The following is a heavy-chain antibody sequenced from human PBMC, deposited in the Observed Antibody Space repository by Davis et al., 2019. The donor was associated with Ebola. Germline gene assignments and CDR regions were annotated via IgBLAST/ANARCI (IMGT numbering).Heavy chain of an antibody. J-gene: IGHJ4*02. Sequence: GESLKISCAASGFTFSSYSMNWVRQAPGKGLEWVSSISSSSSYIYYADSVKGRFTISRDNAKNSLYLQMNSLRAEDTAVYYCASFGTAVAVDDYWGQGTLVTVSS. CDR3: ASFGTAVAVDDY. CDR1: GFTFSSYS. CDR2: ISSSSSYI. D-gene: IGHD6-19*01. V-gene: IGHV3-21*01.